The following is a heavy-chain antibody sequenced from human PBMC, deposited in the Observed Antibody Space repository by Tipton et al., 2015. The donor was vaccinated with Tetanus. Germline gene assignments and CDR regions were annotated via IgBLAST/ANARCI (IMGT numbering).Heavy chain of an antibody. CDR1: GFIFSSYG. CDR3: AREADGSGGSCFSAGFVT. V-gene: IGHV3-33*01. J-gene: IGHJ2*01. D-gene: IGHD2-15*01. Sequence: SLRLSCAASGFIFSSYGIHWVRQAPGKGLEWVAVSWYDGTDKYYADSVKGRFTISRDNSKNTLYLQMNSLRAADTAVYYCAREADGSGGSCFSAGFVTRGRRTPVAASS. CDR2: SWYDGTDK.